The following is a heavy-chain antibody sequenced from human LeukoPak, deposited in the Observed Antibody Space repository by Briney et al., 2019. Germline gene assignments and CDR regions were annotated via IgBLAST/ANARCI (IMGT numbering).Heavy chain of an antibody. J-gene: IGHJ4*02. D-gene: IGHD1-26*01. Sequence: GGSLRLSCAASGFTFSGSAMHWVRQASGKGLEWVGRIRSKANSYATAYAASVKGRFIISRDDSKNTAYLQMNSLKTEDTAVYYCARTVGATDSLDYWGQGTLVTVSS. CDR1: GFTFSGSA. V-gene: IGHV3-73*01. CDR3: ARTVGATDSLDY. CDR2: IRSKANSYAT.